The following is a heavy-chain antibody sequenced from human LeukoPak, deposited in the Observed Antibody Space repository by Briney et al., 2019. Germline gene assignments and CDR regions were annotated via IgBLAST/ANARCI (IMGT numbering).Heavy chain of an antibody. V-gene: IGHV1-18*04. CDR2: ISGYNGDT. D-gene: IGHD6-19*01. Sequence: ASVKVSCKASGYVSNLFGFSWVRQAPGQGLEWMGWISGYNGDTKYAQKIQGRVTLTTDSSASTAYMELRTLRSDDTAIYYCARDRDLIGVTTTRLDYWGQGTLVTVSS. CDR3: ARDRDLIGVTTTRLDY. J-gene: IGHJ4*02. CDR1: GYVSNLFG.